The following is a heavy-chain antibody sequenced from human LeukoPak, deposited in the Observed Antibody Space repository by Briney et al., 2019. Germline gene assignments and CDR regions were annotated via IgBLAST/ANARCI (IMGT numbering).Heavy chain of an antibody. CDR2: ISSSSSYI. V-gene: IGHV3-21*01. D-gene: IGHD6-19*01. CDR1: GFTFSSYS. CDR3: AREASGWPYDY. J-gene: IGHJ4*02. Sequence: GGSLRLTCAASGFTFSSYSMNWVRQAPGKGLEWVSSISSSSSYIYYADSVKGRFTISRDNAKNSLYLQMNSLRAEDTAVYYCAREASGWPYDYWGQGTLVTVSS.